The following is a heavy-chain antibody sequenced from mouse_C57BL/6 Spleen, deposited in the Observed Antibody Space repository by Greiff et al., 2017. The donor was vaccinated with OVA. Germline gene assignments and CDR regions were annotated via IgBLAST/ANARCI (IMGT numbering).Heavy chain of an antibody. CDR2: IRLKSDNYAT. Sequence: EVKVEESGGGLVQPGGSMKLSCVASGFTFSNYWMNWVRQSPEKGLAWVAQIRLKSDNYATHYAESVKGRFTISRDDSKSSVYLQMNNLRAEDTGIYYCTGIYDGYPYYAMDYWGQGTSVTVSS. CDR3: TGIYDGYPYYAMDY. J-gene: IGHJ4*01. CDR1: GFTFSNYW. V-gene: IGHV6-3*01. D-gene: IGHD2-3*01.